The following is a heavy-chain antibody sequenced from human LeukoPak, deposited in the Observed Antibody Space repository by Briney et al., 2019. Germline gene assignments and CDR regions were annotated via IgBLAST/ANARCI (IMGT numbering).Heavy chain of an antibody. Sequence: AGRSLRLSCAASGFTFNNYDMHYVRQAPGKGLEWVAVISDDGRNKNYADSVKGRFTISRDSSNNTLYLQMNSLRAEDTGVYFCAKDRETTASGTFDFRGQGTLVTVSS. CDR2: ISDDGRNK. D-gene: IGHD6-13*01. V-gene: IGHV3-30*18. J-gene: IGHJ4*02. CDR1: GFTFNNYD. CDR3: AKDRETTASGTFDF.